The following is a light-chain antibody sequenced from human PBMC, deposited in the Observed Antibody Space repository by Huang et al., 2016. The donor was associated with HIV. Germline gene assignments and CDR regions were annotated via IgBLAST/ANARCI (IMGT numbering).Light chain of an antibody. J-gene: IGKJ3*01. CDR3: MQTLEIPLT. V-gene: IGKV2-28*01. Sequence: ILMTQSPLSLPVVPGEPAFITCRSNQSLLHADGNDYLDWFLQKPGQSPQLLIYSASNRASGVPDRFSGGGSGIDCTLKISGVEADDLGVYYCMQTLEIPLTFGPGTKVDIK. CDR2: SAS. CDR1: QSLLHADGNDY.